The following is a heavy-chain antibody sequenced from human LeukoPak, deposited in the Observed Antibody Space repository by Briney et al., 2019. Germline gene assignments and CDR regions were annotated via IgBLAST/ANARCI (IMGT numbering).Heavy chain of an antibody. CDR2: ISYDGSNK. CDR3: AKDRGGPGGFDY. D-gene: IGHD3-16*01. J-gene: IGHJ4*02. Sequence: GRSLRLSCAASGFTFSSYGMHWVRQAPGKGLEWVAVISYDGSNKYYADSVKGRFTISRDNSKNTLNLQMNSLRAEDAAVYYCAKDRGGPGGFDYWGQGTLVTVSS. CDR1: GFTFSSYG. V-gene: IGHV3-30*18.